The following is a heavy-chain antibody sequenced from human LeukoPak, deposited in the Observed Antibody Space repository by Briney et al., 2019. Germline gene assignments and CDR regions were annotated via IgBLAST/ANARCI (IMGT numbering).Heavy chain of an antibody. V-gene: IGHV1-2*02. J-gene: IGHJ4*02. CDR1: GYTFTGYY. D-gene: IGHD5-12*01. CDR2: INPNSGGT. CDR3: ARGPQWWLRLLIEGSYFDY. Sequence: ASVKVSCKASGYTFTGYYMHWVRQAPGQGLEWMGWINPNSGGTNYAQKFQGRLTMTRDTSISTAYMELSRLRSDDTAVYYCARGPQWWLRLLIEGSYFDYWGQGTLVTVSS.